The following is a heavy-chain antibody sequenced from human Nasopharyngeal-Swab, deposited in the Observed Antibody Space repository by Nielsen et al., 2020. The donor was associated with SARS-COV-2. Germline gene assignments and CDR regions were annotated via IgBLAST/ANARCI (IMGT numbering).Heavy chain of an antibody. CDR3: ARGNGAFDY. D-gene: IGHD4-17*01. J-gene: IGHJ4*02. Sequence: SQTLSLTCAVYGGSFSGYYWSWIRQPPGKGLEWTGEINHSGSTNYNPPLKSRVTISVDTSKNQFSLKLSSVTAADTAVYYCARGNGAFDYWGQGTPVTVSS. CDR1: GGSFSGYY. CDR2: INHSGST. V-gene: IGHV4-34*01.